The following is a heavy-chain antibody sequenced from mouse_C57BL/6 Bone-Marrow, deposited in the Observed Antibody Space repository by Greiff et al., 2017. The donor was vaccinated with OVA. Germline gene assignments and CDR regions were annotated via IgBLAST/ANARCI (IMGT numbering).Heavy chain of an antibody. CDR1: GYTFTSYW. J-gene: IGHJ2*01. V-gene: IGHV1-52*01. CDR2: IDPSDSET. Sequence: QVQLQQPGAELVRPGSSVKLSCKASGYTFTSYWMHWVKQRPIQGLEWIGNIDPSDSETHYNQKFKDKATLTVDKSSSTAYMQLSSLTSEDSAVYYCARPRDSSGSGYYFDYWGQGTTRTVSA. D-gene: IGHD3-2*02. CDR3: ARPRDSSGSGYYFDY.